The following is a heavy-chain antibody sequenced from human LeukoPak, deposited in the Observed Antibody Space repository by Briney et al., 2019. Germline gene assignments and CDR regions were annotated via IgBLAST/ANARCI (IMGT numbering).Heavy chain of an antibody. Sequence: GASVKVSCKASGYTFTGYYMHWVRQAPGQGLEWMGWINTNTGNPTYAQGFTGRFVFSLDTSVTTAYLQISGLKAEDTALYYCVRDLDCGGDCFDYWGQGTLVTVSS. V-gene: IGHV7-4-1*02. CDR3: VRDLDCGGDCFDY. CDR1: GYTFTGYY. J-gene: IGHJ4*02. CDR2: INTNTGNP. D-gene: IGHD2-21*01.